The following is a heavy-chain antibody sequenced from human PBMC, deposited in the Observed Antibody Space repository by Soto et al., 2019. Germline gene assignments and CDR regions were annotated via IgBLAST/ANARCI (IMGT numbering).Heavy chain of an antibody. CDR2: ISYDGSNK. J-gene: IGHJ4*02. CDR3: ARDDQQLGCIDY. D-gene: IGHD6-13*01. Sequence: QVQLVESGGGVVQPGRSLRLSCAASGFTFSSYAMHWVRQAPGKGLEWVAVISYDGSNKYYADSVKGRLTISRDNSKNTLYLQMNSLRAEDTAVYYCARDDQQLGCIDYWGQGTLVTVSS. CDR1: GFTFSSYA. V-gene: IGHV3-30-3*01.